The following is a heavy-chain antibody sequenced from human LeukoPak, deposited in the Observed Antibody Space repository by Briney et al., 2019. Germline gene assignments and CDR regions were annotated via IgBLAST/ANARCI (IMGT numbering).Heavy chain of an antibody. CDR1: GFTFSTFG. CDR2: ISGSSSSV. J-gene: IGHJ4*02. CDR3: ARDRGSGWHTFDY. D-gene: IGHD6-19*01. V-gene: IGHV3-21*01. Sequence: KPGGSLRLSCAASGFTFSTFGMNWVRQAPGKGLEWVSSISGSSSSVYYADSVKGRFTISRDNAKNSLYLQMNSLRAEDTAVYYCARDRGSGWHTFDYWGQGTLVTVSS.